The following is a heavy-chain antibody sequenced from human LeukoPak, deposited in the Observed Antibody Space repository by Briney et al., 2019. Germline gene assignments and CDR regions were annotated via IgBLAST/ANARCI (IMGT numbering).Heavy chain of an antibody. CDR2: IRYDGSNK. D-gene: IGHD3-22*01. CDR1: GFTFSSYG. J-gene: IGHJ4*02. CDR3: ARSPWPYYYDSSGYDDY. V-gene: IGHV3-30*02. Sequence: GGSLRLSCAASGFTFSSYGMHWVRQAPGKGLEWVAFIRYDGSNKYYADSVKGRFTISRDNSKNTLYLQMNSLRAEDTAVYYCARSPWPYYYDSSGYDDYWGQGTLVTVSS.